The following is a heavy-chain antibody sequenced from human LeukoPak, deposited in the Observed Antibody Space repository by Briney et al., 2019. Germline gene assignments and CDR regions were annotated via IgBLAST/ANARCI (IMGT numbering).Heavy chain of an antibody. CDR1: GGSISSGGYY. Sequence: KTSETLSLTCAVSGGSISSGGYYWSWIRQPPGKGLEWIGEINHSGSTNYNPSLKSRVTISVDTSKNQFSLKLSSVTAADTAVYYCARAKIQLWFTAKERAFDIWGQGTMVTVSS. CDR2: INHSGST. CDR3: ARAKIQLWFTAKERAFDI. V-gene: IGHV4-34*01. D-gene: IGHD5-18*01. J-gene: IGHJ3*02.